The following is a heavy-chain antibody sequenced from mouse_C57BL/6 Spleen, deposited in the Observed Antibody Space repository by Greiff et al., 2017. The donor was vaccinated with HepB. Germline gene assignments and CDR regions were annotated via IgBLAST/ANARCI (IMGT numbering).Heavy chain of an antibody. V-gene: IGHV1-39*01. CDR2: INPNYGTT. Sequence: EVKLLESGPELVKPGASVKISCKASGYSFTDYNMNWVKQSNGKSLEWIGVINPNYGTTSYNQKFKGKATLTVDQSSSTAYMQLNSLTSEDSAVYYCARSVTIQYYFDYWGQGTTLTVSS. J-gene: IGHJ2*01. CDR3: ARSVTIQYYFDY. D-gene: IGHD2-12*01. CDR1: GYSFTDYN.